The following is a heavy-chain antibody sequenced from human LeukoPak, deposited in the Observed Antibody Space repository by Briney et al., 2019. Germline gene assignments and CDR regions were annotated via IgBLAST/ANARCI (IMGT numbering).Heavy chain of an antibody. J-gene: IGHJ4*02. Sequence: ASVKVSCKASGGTFSSYAISWVRQAPGQGLEWMGGIIPIFGTANYAQKFQGRVTITADESTSTAYMELSSLRSEDTAVYYCAGVKYSSGWYEAPLDYWGQGTLVTVSS. CDR1: GGTFSSYA. CDR2: IIPIFGTA. V-gene: IGHV1-69*13. D-gene: IGHD6-19*01. CDR3: AGVKYSSGWYEAPLDY.